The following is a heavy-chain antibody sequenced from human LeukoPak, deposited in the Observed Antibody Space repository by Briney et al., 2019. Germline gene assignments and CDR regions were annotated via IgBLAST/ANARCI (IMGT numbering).Heavy chain of an antibody. Sequence: GESLKISCKGSGYNFATYWIGWVRQMPGKGLEWMGIIYPGDSDIRYSPSFQGQVTISADKSISTAYLQWSSLKASDTAMYYCARRDGYSYGHTPKPGRYFDLWGRGTLVTVSS. D-gene: IGHD5-18*01. V-gene: IGHV5-51*01. CDR1: GYNFATYW. CDR3: ARRDGYSYGHTPKPGRYFDL. J-gene: IGHJ2*01. CDR2: IYPGDSDI.